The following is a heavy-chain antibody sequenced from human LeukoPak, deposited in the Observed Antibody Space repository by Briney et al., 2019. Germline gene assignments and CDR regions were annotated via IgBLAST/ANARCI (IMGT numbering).Heavy chain of an antibody. V-gene: IGHV4-59*01. Sequence: SETLSLTCAVSGASISGYYWSWIRQPPGKGLEWIGYIYYSGSTNYNPSLKSRVTISVDTSKNQFSLKLSSVTAADTAVYFCARGRVYDFWTDYPDAFDIWGQGTMVTVSS. CDR2: IYYSGST. J-gene: IGHJ3*02. CDR1: GASISGYY. CDR3: ARGRVYDFWTDYPDAFDI. D-gene: IGHD3-3*01.